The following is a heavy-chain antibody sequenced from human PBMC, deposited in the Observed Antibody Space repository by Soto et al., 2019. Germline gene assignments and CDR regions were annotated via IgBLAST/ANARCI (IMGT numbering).Heavy chain of an antibody. V-gene: IGHV3-23*01. CDR1: EFTFSNYA. CDR3: ANGYNYGFHY. CDR2: VTGSGSRT. D-gene: IGHD5-18*01. J-gene: IGHJ4*02. Sequence: GGSLRLSCAASEFTFSNYALSWVRQAPGKGLEWVSAVTGSGSRTYYADSVKGRFTISRDNSKNTLYLQMNSLRAEDTAVYYCANGYNYGFHYWGQGALVTVSS.